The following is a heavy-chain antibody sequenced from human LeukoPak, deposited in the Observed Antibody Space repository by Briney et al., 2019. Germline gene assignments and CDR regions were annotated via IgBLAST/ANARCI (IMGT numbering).Heavy chain of an antibody. CDR1: GFTFSTYS. D-gene: IGHD3-10*01. V-gene: IGHV3-48*02. CDR3: ARDMSLLWFGDPFDY. CDR2: FSSSSSVI. J-gene: IGHJ4*02. Sequence: AGGSLRLSCAASGFTFSTYSMSWVRQAPGKGLEWISYFSSSSSVIYYADSVKGRFTISRDNARNSLYLQMNSLRDEDTAVYYCARDMSLLWFGDPFDYWGQGTLVTVSS.